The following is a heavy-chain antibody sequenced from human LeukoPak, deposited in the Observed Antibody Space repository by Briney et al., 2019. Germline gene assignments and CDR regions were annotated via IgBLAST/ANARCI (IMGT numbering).Heavy chain of an antibody. J-gene: IGHJ4*01. Sequence: PSETLSLTCTVSGGSISSGIYYFSWVRQPPGKGLECIGYIYYSGTTYYSPSLKSRVTISADTSQNQFSLKLSSVTAADTAVYYCARLRYYDSSGYTFDNWGHGTLVTVSS. V-gene: IGHV4-30-4*01. CDR1: GGSISSGIYY. CDR2: IYYSGTT. CDR3: ARLRYYDSSGYTFDN. D-gene: IGHD3-22*01.